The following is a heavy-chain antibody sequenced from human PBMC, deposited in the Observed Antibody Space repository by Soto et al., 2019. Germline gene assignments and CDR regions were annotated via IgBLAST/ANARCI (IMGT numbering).Heavy chain of an antibody. Sequence: PGGSLRLSCAPSGFTFSSYAMSWVRQAPGQGLEWVSSISGSGGNTYYTDSVKGRFAISRDNSRNTLFLQMSSLRAEDTAIYYCAKEDSSSLGIDVWGQGTTVTVSS. D-gene: IGHD3-22*01. CDR2: ISGSGGNT. V-gene: IGHV3-23*01. CDR1: GFTFSSYA. CDR3: AKEDSSSLGIDV. J-gene: IGHJ6*02.